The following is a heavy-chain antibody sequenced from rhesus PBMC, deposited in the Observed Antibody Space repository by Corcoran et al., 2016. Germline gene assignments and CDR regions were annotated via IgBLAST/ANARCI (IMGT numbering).Heavy chain of an antibody. CDR3: ARDRGYSSWSSGYFEF. Sequence: QLQLQESGPGLVKPSETLSLTCAVFGGSISSNYWSWIRQPPGKGLEWIGRIAGSGGSTDCSPALTSRVTISTDTSKNQFSLNLSSVAAADTAVYYCARDRGYSSWSSGYFEFWGQGALVTVSS. CDR2: IAGSGGST. J-gene: IGHJ1*01. D-gene: IGHD6-13*01. V-gene: IGHV4-173*01. CDR1: GGSISSNY.